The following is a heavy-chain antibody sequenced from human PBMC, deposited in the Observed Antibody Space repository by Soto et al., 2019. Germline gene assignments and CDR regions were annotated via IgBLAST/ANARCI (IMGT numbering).Heavy chain of an antibody. CDR3: ARGPIAAASTMCFAD. CDR1: GGTFISYT. J-gene: IGHJ4*02. Sequence: QVQLVQSGAEVKKPGSSVKVSCKASGGTFISYTISWVRQAPGQGLEWVGGIIPIFGTANYAQKFQGRLTVLADDSTNTAYMELSSLRSEDTAVYYCARGPIAAASTMCFADWGQGTLVTVSS. V-gene: IGHV1-69*01. D-gene: IGHD6-13*01. CDR2: IIPIFGTA.